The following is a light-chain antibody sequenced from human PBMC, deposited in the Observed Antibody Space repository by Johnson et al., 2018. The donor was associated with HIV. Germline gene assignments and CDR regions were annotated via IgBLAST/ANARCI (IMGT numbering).Light chain of an antibody. J-gene: IGLJ1*01. CDR3: GTWDSGPSAYV. CDR2: ENN. Sequence: QSVLTQSPSVSAATGQKVTISCSGSNSNIGNNYVSWFQQLPGTAPKLLIYENNKRPSGIPDRFSGSKSGPSATLGITGLQTGDEADYYCGTWDSGPSAYVFGTGTRVAVL. CDR1: NSNIGNNY. V-gene: IGLV1-51*02.